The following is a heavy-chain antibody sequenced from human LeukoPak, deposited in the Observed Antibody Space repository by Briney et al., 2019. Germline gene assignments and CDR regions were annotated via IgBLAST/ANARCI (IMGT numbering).Heavy chain of an antibody. Sequence: GGSLRLSCAASGFTFNSYALSWVRQAPGKGLEWVSGISGSGTSTYYADSVKGRFTISRDNFKNMVYMQMNSLRVEDTAEYYCAKDVLDYGDYVGYFQHWGQGTLVTVSS. D-gene: IGHD4-17*01. J-gene: IGHJ1*01. CDR1: GFTFNSYA. CDR3: AKDVLDYGDYVGYFQH. V-gene: IGHV3-23*01. CDR2: ISGSGTST.